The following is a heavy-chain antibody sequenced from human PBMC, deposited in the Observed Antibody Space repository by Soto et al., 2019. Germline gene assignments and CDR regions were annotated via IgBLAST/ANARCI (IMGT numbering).Heavy chain of an antibody. CDR1: GFTVSNNY. CDR3: ARSQTLYYVDY. CDR2: IYSGGST. V-gene: IGHV3-53*01. Sequence: GSLRLSCAASGFTVSNNYMSWVRQAPGKGLECVSVIYSGGSTYYADSVKGRFTISRDNSKNTLYLQMNSLRAEDTAVYYCARSQTLYYVDYWGQGTLVTVSS. J-gene: IGHJ4*02. D-gene: IGHD3-16*01.